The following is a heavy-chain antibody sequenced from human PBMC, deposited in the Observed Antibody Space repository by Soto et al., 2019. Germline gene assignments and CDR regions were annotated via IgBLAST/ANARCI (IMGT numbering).Heavy chain of an antibody. J-gene: IGHJ6*02. CDR3: ARQVMITSAATGMYM. CDR1: GYSFTKYW. CDR2: IDPSDSYT. D-gene: IGHD3-16*01. Sequence: PGESLKISCKGSGYSFTKYWISWVRQMPGKGLEWMGRIDPSDSYTNYSPSFQGHVTISADKSISTAYLQWSSLKASDTAMYYCARQVMITSAATGMYMCGQETTLTVSS. V-gene: IGHV5-10-1*01.